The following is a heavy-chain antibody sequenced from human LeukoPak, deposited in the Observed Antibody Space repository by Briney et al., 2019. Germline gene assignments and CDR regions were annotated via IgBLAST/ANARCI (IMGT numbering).Heavy chain of an antibody. D-gene: IGHD6-19*01. Sequence: GGSLRLSCAASGFTSSGYAMHWVRQAPGKGLEWVAVISYDGSNKYYADSVKGRFTISRDNSKNTLYLQMNSLRAEDTAVYYCARGPSGWPFDYWGQGTLVTVSS. CDR1: GFTSSGYA. V-gene: IGHV3-30*01. J-gene: IGHJ4*02. CDR2: ISYDGSNK. CDR3: ARGPSGWPFDY.